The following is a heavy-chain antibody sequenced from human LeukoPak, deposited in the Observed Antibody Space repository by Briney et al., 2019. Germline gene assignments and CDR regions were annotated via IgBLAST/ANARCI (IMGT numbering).Heavy chain of an antibody. V-gene: IGHV1-3*01. D-gene: IGHD5-12*01. CDR3: ARAGYSGYDALGY. Sequence: GASVKVSCKASGYTFTSYGISWVRQAPGQKLEWMGWINAGNGNTKYSQKFQGRVTITRDTSASTAYMELSSLRSEDTAVYYCARAGYSGYDALGYWGQGTLVTVSS. CDR1: GYTFTSYG. J-gene: IGHJ4*02. CDR2: INAGNGNT.